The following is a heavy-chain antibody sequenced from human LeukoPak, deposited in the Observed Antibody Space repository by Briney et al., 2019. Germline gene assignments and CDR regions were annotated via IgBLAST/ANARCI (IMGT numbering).Heavy chain of an antibody. D-gene: IGHD4-17*01. CDR3: AKDRLDYEDY. V-gene: IGHV3-30*02. CDR1: GFTFDDYA. Sequence: PGGSLRLSCAASGFTFDDYAMHWVRQAPGKGLEWVAFIRYDGSNKYYADSVKGRFTISRDNSKNTLYLQMNSLRAEDTAVYYCAKDRLDYEDYWGQGTLVTVSS. J-gene: IGHJ4*02. CDR2: IRYDGSNK.